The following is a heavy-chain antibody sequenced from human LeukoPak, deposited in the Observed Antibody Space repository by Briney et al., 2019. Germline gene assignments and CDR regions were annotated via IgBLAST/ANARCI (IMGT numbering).Heavy chain of an antibody. J-gene: IGHJ6*02. CDR1: GFTFSSYW. Sequence: GGSLRLSCAASGFTFSSYWMSGVRQAPGKGLEWVANIKQDGSEKYYVDSVKGRFTISRDNAKNSLYLQMNSLRAEDTAVYYCARDPQVLLWFGRPPTDYYGMDVWGQGTTATVSS. V-gene: IGHV3-7*04. CDR2: IKQDGSEK. CDR3: ARDPQVLLWFGRPPTDYYGMDV. D-gene: IGHD3-10*01.